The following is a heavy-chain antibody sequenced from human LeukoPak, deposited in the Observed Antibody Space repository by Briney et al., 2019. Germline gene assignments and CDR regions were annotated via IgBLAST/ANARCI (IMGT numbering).Heavy chain of an antibody. CDR3: ARTSSESGYGLAYFDY. Sequence: SETLSLTCAVYGGSFRGYYWSWLRQPPGEGLEWIGEINHSGSTNYNPSLKSRVTISVDTSKNQFSLKLSSVTAADTAVYYCARTSSESGYGLAYFDYWGQGTLVTVSS. V-gene: IGHV4-34*01. CDR1: GGSFRGYY. CDR2: INHSGST. D-gene: IGHD3/OR15-3a*01. J-gene: IGHJ4*02.